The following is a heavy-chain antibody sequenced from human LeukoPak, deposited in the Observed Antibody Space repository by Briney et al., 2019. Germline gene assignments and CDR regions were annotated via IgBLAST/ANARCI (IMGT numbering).Heavy chain of an antibody. V-gene: IGHV4-59*01. D-gene: IGHD2-15*01. CDR1: GGSISPYY. J-gene: IGHJ4*02. CDR2: IYYSGTT. CDR3: ARGYCSGGSCYIFDY. Sequence: PSETLSLTCSVSGGSISPYYWSWIRQPPGKGLEWIGYIYYSGTTNYNPSLQSRVTISVATSKNQFSLKLSSVTAADTALYYCARGYCSGGSCYIFDYWGQGSLVTVSS.